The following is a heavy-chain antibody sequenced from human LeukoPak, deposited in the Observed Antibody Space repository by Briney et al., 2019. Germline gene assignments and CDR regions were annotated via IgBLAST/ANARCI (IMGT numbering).Heavy chain of an antibody. D-gene: IGHD3-10*01. Sequence: ASVKVSCKASGYTFTSYGISWVRQAPGQGLEWMGWISAYNGNTNYAQKLQGRVTMTTDTSTSTAYMELRSLRSDDTAVYYCARDQITMLRGVIHELDYWGQGTLVTVSS. CDR3: ARDQITMLRGVIHELDY. J-gene: IGHJ4*02. CDR2: ISAYNGNT. CDR1: GYTFTSYG. V-gene: IGHV1-18*01.